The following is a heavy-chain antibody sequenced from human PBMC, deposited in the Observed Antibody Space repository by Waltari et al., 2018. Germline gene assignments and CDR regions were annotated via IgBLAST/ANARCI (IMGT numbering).Heavy chain of an antibody. CDR2: INTNTGNP. V-gene: IGHV7-4-1*01. J-gene: IGHJ4*02. CDR3: ARQGGAATSDPDY. Sequence: VQLVQSGSELKKPGASVKVSCKASGYTFTSYAMNWVRQAPGQGLEWMGWINTNTGNPTYAQGFTGRYVFSLDTSVSTAYLQWGSLKASDTAMYYCARQGGAATSDPDYWGQGTLVTVSS. D-gene: IGHD3-16*01. CDR1: GYTFTSYA.